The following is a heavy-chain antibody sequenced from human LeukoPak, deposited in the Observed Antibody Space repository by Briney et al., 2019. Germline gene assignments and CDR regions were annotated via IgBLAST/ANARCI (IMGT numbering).Heavy chain of an antibody. CDR3: ARAARQGFTMIVVPFFYFDL. J-gene: IGHJ2*01. CDR2: INHSGST. CDR1: GGSISGGASD. Sequence: SQTLSLTCTVSGGSISGGASDWGWIRQHPKRGLEWVGYINHSGSTYNNPSLGSRVTMSVDTSKNQFSLKLSSVTAADSAVYYCARAARQGFTMIVVPFFYFDLWGRGNLVTVSS. V-gene: IGHV4-31*03. D-gene: IGHD3-22*01.